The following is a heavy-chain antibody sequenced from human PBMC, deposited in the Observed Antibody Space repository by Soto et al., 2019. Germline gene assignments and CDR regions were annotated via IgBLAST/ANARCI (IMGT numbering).Heavy chain of an antibody. V-gene: IGHV3-33*01. Sequence: GGSLRLSCAASGFTFSSYGMHWVRQAPGKGLEWVAVIWYDGSNKYYADSVKGRFTISRDNSKNTLYLQMNSLRAEDTAVYYCARELSLPGIAVAGTLGYWGQGTLVTVSS. J-gene: IGHJ4*02. CDR2: IWYDGSNK. CDR1: GFTFSSYG. D-gene: IGHD6-19*01. CDR3: ARELSLPGIAVAGTLGY.